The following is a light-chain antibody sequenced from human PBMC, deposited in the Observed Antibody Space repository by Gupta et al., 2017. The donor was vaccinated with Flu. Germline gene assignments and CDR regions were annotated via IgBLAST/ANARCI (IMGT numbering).Light chain of an antibody. CDR2: DDS. Sequence: SYVLTQPTSVSVAPGKTARSSCGGNNIGSKTVHWYQQKPGQAPVLVVYDDSDRPSGIPDRLSGSNSGNTATLTISRVEDGDEADYYCQVWDSSSEHQVFGGGTKLTVL. CDR1: NIGSKT. CDR3: QVWDSSSEHQV. V-gene: IGLV3-21*03. J-gene: IGLJ2*01.